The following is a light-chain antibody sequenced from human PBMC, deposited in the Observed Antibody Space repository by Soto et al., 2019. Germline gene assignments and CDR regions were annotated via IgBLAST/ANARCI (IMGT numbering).Light chain of an antibody. CDR2: TAW. CDR3: HQYRSYPRT. Sequence: DIQMTQSPSSLSASVGDTVTITCRASQSVSNFLGWFQQKPGKPPKSLIYTAWNLESGVPTRFRGSGSGTQFTLTINDLQREDFAAYYCHQYRSYPRTFVQGTKVEIK. J-gene: IGKJ1*01. V-gene: IGKV1-16*01. CDR1: QSVSNF.